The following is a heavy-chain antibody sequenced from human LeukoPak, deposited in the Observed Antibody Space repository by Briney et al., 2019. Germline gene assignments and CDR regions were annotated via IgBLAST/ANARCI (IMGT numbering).Heavy chain of an antibody. V-gene: IGHV1-3*01. Sequence: ASVKASCKASGYTFTSYAMHWVRQAPGQRLEWMGWINAGNGNTKYSQKFQGRVTITRDTSASTAYMELSSLRSEDTAVYYCARVSIFGVVKGFDPWGQGTLVTVSS. CDR2: INAGNGNT. CDR3: ARVSIFGVVKGFDP. CDR1: GYTFTSYA. J-gene: IGHJ5*02. D-gene: IGHD3-3*01.